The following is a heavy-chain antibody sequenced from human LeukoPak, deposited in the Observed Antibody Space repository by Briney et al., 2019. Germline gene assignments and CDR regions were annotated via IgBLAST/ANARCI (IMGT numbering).Heavy chain of an antibody. CDR3: ARELTDIVVVPAASYWFDP. D-gene: IGHD2-2*01. CDR1: GYTFTGYY. J-gene: IGHJ5*02. V-gene: IGHV1-2*02. CDR2: INPNSGGT. Sequence: GASVKVSCKASGYTFTGYYMHWVRQAPGQGLEWMGWINPNSGGTNYAQKFQGRVTMTRDTSISTAYMELSRLRSDDTAVYYCARELTDIVVVPAASYWFDPWGQGTLVTVSS.